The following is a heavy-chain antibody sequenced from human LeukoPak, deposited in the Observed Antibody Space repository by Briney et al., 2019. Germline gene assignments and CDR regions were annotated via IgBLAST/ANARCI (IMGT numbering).Heavy chain of an antibody. D-gene: IGHD5-12*01. CDR3: VIWVATGVFDY. J-gene: IGHJ4*02. CDR2: MNPNSGNT. V-gene: IGHV1-8*03. CDR1: GYTFTSYD. Sequence: ASVKVSCKASGYTFTSYDINWVRQATGQGLEWMGWMNPNSGNTGYAQKFQGRVTITRNTSISTAYMELSSLRSEDTAVYYCVIWVATGVFDYWGQGTLVTVSS.